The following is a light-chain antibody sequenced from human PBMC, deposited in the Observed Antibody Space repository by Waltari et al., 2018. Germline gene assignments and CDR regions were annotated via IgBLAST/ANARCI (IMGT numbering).Light chain of an antibody. CDR2: DVS. J-gene: IGLJ3*02. CDR1: SSDAGGYNY. Sequence: QSALTQPASVSGSPGQSITISCTGTSSDAGGYNYVSWYQQHPRKAPKLMIYDVSNRPSGVSNRFSGSKSGNMASLTISGLQAEDEADYYCSSYTSSSTLVFGGGTKLTVL. V-gene: IGLV2-14*01. CDR3: SSYTSSSTLV.